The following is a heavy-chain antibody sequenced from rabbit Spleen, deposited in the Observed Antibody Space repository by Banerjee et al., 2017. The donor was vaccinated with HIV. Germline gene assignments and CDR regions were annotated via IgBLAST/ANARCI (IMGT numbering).Heavy chain of an antibody. Sequence: QDQLVESGGGLVQPEGSLTLTCTASGFDLRRCYLMRWVRQAPGKGLEWIGYIYTGNSGRPYYASWAKGRFTISKTSSTTVTLQMTSLTAADTATYFCASGAVYAYGGYDLWGPGTLVTVS. CDR2: IYTGNSGRP. CDR3: ASGAVYAYGGYDL. V-gene: IGHV1S45*01. D-gene: IGHD6-1*01. CDR1: GFDLRRCYL. J-gene: IGHJ4*01.